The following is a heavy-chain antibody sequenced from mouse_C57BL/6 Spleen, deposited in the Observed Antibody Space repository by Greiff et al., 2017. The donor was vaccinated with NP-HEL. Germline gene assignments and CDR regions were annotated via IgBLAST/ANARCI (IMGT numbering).Heavy chain of an antibody. J-gene: IGHJ1*03. CDR3: ARRRDYYGSEEYFDV. D-gene: IGHD1-1*01. CDR1: GYTFTSYW. Sequence: QVQLQQPGAELVMPGASVKLSCKASGYTFTSYWMHWVKQRPGQGLEWIGEIDPSDSYTNYNQKFKGKSTLTVDKSSSTAYMQLSSLTSEDSAVYYCARRRDYYGSEEYFDVWGTGTTVTVSS. CDR2: IDPSDSYT. V-gene: IGHV1-69*01.